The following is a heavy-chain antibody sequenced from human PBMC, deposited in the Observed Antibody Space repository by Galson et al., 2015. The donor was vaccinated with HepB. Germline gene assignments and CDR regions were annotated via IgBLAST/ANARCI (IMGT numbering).Heavy chain of an antibody. CDR2: IKQDGSEK. D-gene: IGHD1-26*01. CDR1: GFTFSSYW. V-gene: IGHV3-7*01. J-gene: IGHJ6*02. Sequence: SLRLSCAASGFTFSSYWMSWVRQAPGEGLEWVANIKQDGSEKYYVDSVKGRFTISRDNAKNSLYLQMNSLRAEDTAVYYCARSFTSGSYFDYYYYGMDVWGQGTTVTVSS. CDR3: ARSFTSGSYFDYYYYGMDV.